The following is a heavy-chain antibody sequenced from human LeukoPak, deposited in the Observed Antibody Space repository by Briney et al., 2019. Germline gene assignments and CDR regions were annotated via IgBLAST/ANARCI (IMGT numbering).Heavy chain of an antibody. Sequence: PSGTLSLTCTVAGGSITSYYWSWIRQPAGKVLEWIGRFYTSGNTNYNPSLKRRVTMSVDRSKNQFSLKLSSVTAADTAVYYCARVGSKVVRGVIIPGNWFDRWGQGNLVTVSS. CDR1: GGSITSYY. V-gene: IGHV4-4*07. J-gene: IGHJ5*02. CDR3: ARVGSKVVRGVIIPGNWFDR. D-gene: IGHD3-10*01. CDR2: FYTSGNT.